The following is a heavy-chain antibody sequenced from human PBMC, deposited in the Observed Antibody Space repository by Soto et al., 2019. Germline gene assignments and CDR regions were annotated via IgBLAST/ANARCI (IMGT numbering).Heavy chain of an antibody. CDR1: GYTFTSYD. CDR2: MNPNSGNT. V-gene: IGHV1-8*01. Sequence: ASVKVSCKASGYTFTSYDINWVRQATGQGLEWMGWMNPNSGNTGYAQKFQGRVTMTRNTSISTAYMELSSLRSEDTAVYYCARGGGYYDFWSGSSGYYYYMDVWGKGTTVTVSS. D-gene: IGHD3-3*01. CDR3: ARGGGYYDFWSGSSGYYYYMDV. J-gene: IGHJ6*03.